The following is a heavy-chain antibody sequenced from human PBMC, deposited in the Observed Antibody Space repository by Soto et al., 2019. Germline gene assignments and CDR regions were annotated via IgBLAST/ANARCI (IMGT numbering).Heavy chain of an antibody. CDR2: IIPIFGTA. Sequence: QVQLVQSGAEVKKPGSSVKVSCKASGGTFSSYAISWVRQATGQGLEWMGGIIPIFGTANYAQKFQGSVTITADKSTSTAYMELSSLRSEDTAVYYWARPYGDYSRYAFDSWGQGTMVTVSS. D-gene: IGHD4-17*01. CDR3: ARPYGDYSRYAFDS. J-gene: IGHJ3*02. CDR1: GGTFSSYA. V-gene: IGHV1-69*06.